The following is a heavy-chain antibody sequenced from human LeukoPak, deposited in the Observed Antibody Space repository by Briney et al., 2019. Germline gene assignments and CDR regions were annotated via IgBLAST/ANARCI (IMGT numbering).Heavy chain of an antibody. V-gene: IGHV3-74*01. CDR3: ARDSAGLT. Sequence: GGSLRLSCAASGFTFSSYWMHWVRQTPGKGLMWVSRIHPDGSTTAYADSVKGRFTISRDNAKNTLYLQMNSLRVEDTAVYHCARDSAGLTWGQGTLVTVSS. D-gene: IGHD6-19*01. CDR2: IHPDGSTT. CDR1: GFTFSSYW. J-gene: IGHJ5*02.